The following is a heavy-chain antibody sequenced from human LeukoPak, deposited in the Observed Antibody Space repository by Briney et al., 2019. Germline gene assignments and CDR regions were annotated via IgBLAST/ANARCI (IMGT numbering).Heavy chain of an antibody. V-gene: IGHV4-59*08. J-gene: IGHJ5*02. D-gene: IGHD6-13*01. CDR2: IYYSGST. CDR3: ARLGIANNRPFDP. Sequence: SETLSLTCTVSGGSISSYYWSWIRQPPGKGLEWIGYIYYSGSTNYNPSLKSRVTISVDASKNQFSLKLSSVTAADTAVYYCARLGIANNRPFDPWGQGTLVTVSS. CDR1: GGSISSYY.